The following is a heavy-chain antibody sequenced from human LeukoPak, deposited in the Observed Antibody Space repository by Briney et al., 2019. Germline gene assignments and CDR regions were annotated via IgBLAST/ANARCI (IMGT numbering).Heavy chain of an antibody. CDR2: ISGSGGST. D-gene: IGHD6-19*01. V-gene: IGHV3-23*01. J-gene: IGHJ2*01. Sequence: GGSLRLSCAASGFTFSSYAMSWVRQAPGKGLEWVSAISGSGGSTYYADSVKGRFTISRDNSKNTLYLQMNSLRAEDTAVYYCAREGSSGWYSSTAYFDLWGRGTLVTVSS. CDR3: AREGSSGWYSSTAYFDL. CDR1: GFTFSSYA.